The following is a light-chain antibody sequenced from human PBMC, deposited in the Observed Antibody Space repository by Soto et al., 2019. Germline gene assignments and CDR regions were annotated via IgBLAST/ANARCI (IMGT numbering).Light chain of an antibody. V-gene: IGKV3-11*01. CDR1: QSVSTF. Sequence: EIVLTQSPATLSLSPGERAILSCRASQSVSTFFAWYQQKPGQAPRLLIYDASERATGIPARFSGSGSGTDFTLTINSLEPEDFAAYYCQHRFNWPLTFGGGTTVELK. CDR3: QHRFNWPLT. CDR2: DAS. J-gene: IGKJ4*01.